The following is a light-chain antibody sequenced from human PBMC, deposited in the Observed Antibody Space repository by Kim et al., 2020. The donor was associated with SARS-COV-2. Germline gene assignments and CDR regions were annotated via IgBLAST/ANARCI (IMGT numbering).Light chain of an antibody. CDR3: QSYDNSLRGWV. CDR1: SSNTGAGYD. J-gene: IGLJ3*02. Sequence: QRVTISGTGSSSNTGAGYDVHWYQHLAGTGPKLLIYRNSNRPSGVPDRFSGSKSGTSASLAITGLQAEDEADYYCQSYDNSLRGWVFGGGTQLTVL. CDR2: RNS. V-gene: IGLV1-40*01.